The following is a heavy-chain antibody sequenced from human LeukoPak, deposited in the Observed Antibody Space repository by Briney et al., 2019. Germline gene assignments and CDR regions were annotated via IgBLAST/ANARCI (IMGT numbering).Heavy chain of an antibody. CDR1: GFTFSDYY. Sequence: GGSLRLSCAASGFTFSDYYMSWIRQAPGKGLEWVSFISSNGSTIYHADSMKGRFTISRDNAKNSVYLQMNSLRAEDTAVYYCARGLGYCSGGSCPRRAFDIWGRGKMVTVSS. J-gene: IGHJ3*02. V-gene: IGHV3-11*01. CDR3: ARGLGYCSGGSCPRRAFDI. CDR2: ISSNGSTI. D-gene: IGHD2-15*01.